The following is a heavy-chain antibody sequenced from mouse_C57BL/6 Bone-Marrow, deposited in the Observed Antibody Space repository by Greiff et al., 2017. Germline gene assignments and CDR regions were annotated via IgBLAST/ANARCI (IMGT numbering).Heavy chain of an antibody. V-gene: IGHV3-6*01. CDR3: ARGGGYTTGYFDV. CDR1: GYSITSGYY. D-gene: IGHD1-1*01. Sequence: EVQRVESGPGLVKPSQSLSLTCSVTGYSITSGYYWNWIRQFPGNKLEWMGYISYDGSNNYNPSLKNRISITRDTSKNQFFLKLNSVTTEDTATYYCARGGGYTTGYFDVWGTGTTVTVSS. CDR2: ISYDGSN. J-gene: IGHJ1*03.